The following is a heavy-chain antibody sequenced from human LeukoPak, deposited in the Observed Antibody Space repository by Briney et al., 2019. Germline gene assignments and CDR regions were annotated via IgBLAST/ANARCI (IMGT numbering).Heavy chain of an antibody. D-gene: IGHD3-10*01. CDR3: ARAPTQYYYGSGSYYNYNWFDP. J-gene: IGHJ5*02. CDR2: IYYSGST. V-gene: IGHV4-59*01. CDR1: GGSISSYY. Sequence: SSETLSLTCTVSGGSISSYYWSWIRQPPGKGLEWIGYIYYSGSTNYNPSLKSRVTISVDTSKNQFSLKLSSVTAADTAVYYCARAPTQYYYGSGSYYNYNWFDPWGQGTLVTVSS.